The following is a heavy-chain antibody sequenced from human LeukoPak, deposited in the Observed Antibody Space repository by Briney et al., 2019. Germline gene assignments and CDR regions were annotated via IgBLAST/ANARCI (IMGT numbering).Heavy chain of an antibody. D-gene: IGHD6-19*01. CDR1: GYTFSRHY. J-gene: IGHJ6*02. CDR2: INTSGATT. Sequence: AXVKVSCKTSGYTFSRHYIHWVRQAPGQGLEWLGIINTSGATTRYGQNFKGRVTATRDTSTSTVYMEMSSLNSEDTAVYYCARGLESSGWYGMDVWGQGTTIIVSS. V-gene: IGHV1-46*01. CDR3: ARGLESSGWYGMDV.